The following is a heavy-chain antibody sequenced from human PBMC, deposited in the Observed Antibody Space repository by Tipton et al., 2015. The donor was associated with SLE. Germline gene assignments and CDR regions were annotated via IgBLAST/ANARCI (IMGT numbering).Heavy chain of an antibody. CDR3: ARRGYDFWSGHFDY. V-gene: IGHV4-39*01. CDR1: GGSISSSSYY. Sequence: TLSLTCTVSGGSISSSSYYWGWIRQPPGKGLEWIGSIYYSGSTYYNPSLKSRVTISVDTSKNQFSLKLSSVTAADTAVYYCARRGYDFWSGHFDYWGQGTLVTVSS. D-gene: IGHD3-3*01. CDR2: IYYSGST. J-gene: IGHJ4*02.